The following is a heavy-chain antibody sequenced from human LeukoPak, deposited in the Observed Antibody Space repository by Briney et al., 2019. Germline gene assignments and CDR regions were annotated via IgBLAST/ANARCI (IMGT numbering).Heavy chain of an antibody. Sequence: ASVKVSCKVSGYTLTELSMHWVRQAPGKGLEWMGGFDPEDGETIYAQKFQGRVTMTEDTSTDTAYMELSSLRSEDTAVYYCATDLLRGDYYGSGSYTAGGRRDYWGQGTLVTVSS. V-gene: IGHV1-24*01. CDR3: ATDLLRGDYYGSGSYTAGGRRDY. D-gene: IGHD3-10*01. CDR2: FDPEDGET. J-gene: IGHJ4*02. CDR1: GYTLTELS.